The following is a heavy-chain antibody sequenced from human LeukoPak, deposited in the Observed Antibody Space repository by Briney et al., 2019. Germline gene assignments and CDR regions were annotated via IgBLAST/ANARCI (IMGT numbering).Heavy chain of an antibody. CDR1: GFTFSSSA. CDR2: ISGSGGST. Sequence: GGSLRLSCAASGFTFSSSAMRWVRQTPGKGLEWVSSISGSGGSTYYADSVKGRFTISRDNSKNTVYLQMNSLRAEDTAVYYCAKGNPLFYFDYWGQGTLVTVSS. D-gene: IGHD2-21*01. J-gene: IGHJ4*02. V-gene: IGHV3-23*01. CDR3: AKGNPLFYFDY.